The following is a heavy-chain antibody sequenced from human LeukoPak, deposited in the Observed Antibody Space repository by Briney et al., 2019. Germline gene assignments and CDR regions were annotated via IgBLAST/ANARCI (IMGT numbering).Heavy chain of an antibody. J-gene: IGHJ5*02. D-gene: IGHD4/OR15-4a*01. Sequence: GGSLRLSCAASGFTFSSSAMRWVRQAPGEGLEWVSTMIVSGGSTYYADSVKGRFTISRDNFKNTLYLQMNSLRADDTAVYYCAKLTSTWGQGTLVTVSS. V-gene: IGHV3-23*01. CDR3: AKLTST. CDR1: GFTFSSSA. CDR2: MIVSGGST.